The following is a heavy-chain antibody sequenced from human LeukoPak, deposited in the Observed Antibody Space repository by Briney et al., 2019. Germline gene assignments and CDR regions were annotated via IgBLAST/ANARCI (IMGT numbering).Heavy chain of an antibody. CDR1: GGAITNYY. Sequence: SETLSLTCGVSGGAITNYYWNWIRQAPGKGLEWLGYIYYTGSTTYNPSVKSRITISLDTSKKQISLKLRSVTAADTAVYYCARVGRTLRFLEWLDYYMDVWGKGTTVTVSS. CDR3: ARVGRTLRFLEWLDYYMDV. J-gene: IGHJ6*03. V-gene: IGHV4-59*01. CDR2: IYYTGST. D-gene: IGHD3-3*01.